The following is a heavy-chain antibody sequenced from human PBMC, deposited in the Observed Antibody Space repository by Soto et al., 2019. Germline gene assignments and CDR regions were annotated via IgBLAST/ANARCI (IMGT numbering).Heavy chain of an antibody. D-gene: IGHD4-17*01. Sequence: QVQLQESGPGLVKPSQTLSLTCTISGGSISSGGYYWSWIRQHPGKGLEWVGYIYYIGSTYSNPSLKSRVTRSVDTSKNQFSLKLSSVTAADTAVYYCARGYGDYNIDYWGQGTLVTVSS. V-gene: IGHV4-31*03. J-gene: IGHJ4*02. CDR2: IYYIGST. CDR1: GGSISSGGYY. CDR3: ARGYGDYNIDY.